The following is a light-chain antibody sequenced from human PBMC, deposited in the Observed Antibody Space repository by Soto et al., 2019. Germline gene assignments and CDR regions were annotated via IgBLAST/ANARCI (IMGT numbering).Light chain of an antibody. CDR1: QSVRSNY. V-gene: IGKV3-20*01. J-gene: IGKJ1*01. Sequence: EIVLTQSPGTLSLSPGERATLSCRASQSVRSNYLAWYQQTPGQAPRLLIHGAYSRATGIPDRFSGSGAGKDFTLTISRLEPEDFAVYYCQQYGSSQWTFGQGTKVEIK. CDR3: QQYGSSQWT. CDR2: GAY.